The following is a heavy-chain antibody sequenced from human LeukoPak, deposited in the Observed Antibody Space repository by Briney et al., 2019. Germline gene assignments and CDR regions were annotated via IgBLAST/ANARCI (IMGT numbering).Heavy chain of an antibody. D-gene: IGHD4-17*01. V-gene: IGHV3-30*02. J-gene: IGHJ4*02. CDR2: IQYDGSNE. CDR3: AKEGNTVTFDY. Sequence: GGSLRLSCAASRFTFSSYGMHWVRQAPGKGLEWVAYIQYDGSNEQYADSVKGRFTISRDNSKNTLYLQMNSLRAEDTAVYYCAKEGNTVTFDYWGQGTLVTVSS. CDR1: RFTFSSYG.